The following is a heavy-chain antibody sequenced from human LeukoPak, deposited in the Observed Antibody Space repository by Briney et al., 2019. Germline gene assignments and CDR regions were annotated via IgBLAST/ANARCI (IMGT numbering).Heavy chain of an antibody. CDR2: IRYDGSNK. V-gene: IGHV3-30*02. CDR3: ANRKYCSGGSCYRGSYLDY. J-gene: IGHJ4*02. Sequence: GGSLRLSCAASGFTFSSYGMHWVRQAPGKGLEWVAFIRYDGSNKYYADSVKGRFTISRDNSKNTLYLQMSSLRAEDTAVYHCANRKYCSGGSCYRGSYLDYWGQGTLVTVSS. D-gene: IGHD2-15*01. CDR1: GFTFSSYG.